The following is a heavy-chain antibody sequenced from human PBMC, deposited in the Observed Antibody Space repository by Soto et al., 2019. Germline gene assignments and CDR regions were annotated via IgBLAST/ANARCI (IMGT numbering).Heavy chain of an antibody. CDR3: ASLLWFGECCS. CDR2: ISSNGGNT. CDR1: GFTFSSYA. J-gene: IGHJ5*02. V-gene: IGHV3-64D*08. D-gene: IGHD3-10*01. Sequence: GGSLRLSCSASGFTFSSYAMHWVRQAPGKGLEYVSAISSNGGNTYYADSVKGRFTISRDNSKNTLYLQMSSLRAEDTAVYYCASLLWFGECCSWGQGILVTVSS.